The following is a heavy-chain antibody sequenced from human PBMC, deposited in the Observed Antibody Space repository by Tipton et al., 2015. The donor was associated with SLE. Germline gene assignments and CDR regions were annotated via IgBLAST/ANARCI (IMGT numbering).Heavy chain of an antibody. CDR1: GFTFDDYT. D-gene: IGHD2-15*01. CDR3: AKDLSGYCSGGSCYPRGVLDY. V-gene: IGHV3-43*01. Sequence: SLRLSCAASGFTFDDYTMHWVRQAPGKGLEWVSLISWDGGSTYYADSVKGRFNISRDNSKNSLYLQMNSLRTEDTALYYCAKDLSGYCSGGSCYPRGVLDYWGQGTLVTVSS. CDR2: ISWDGGST. J-gene: IGHJ4*02.